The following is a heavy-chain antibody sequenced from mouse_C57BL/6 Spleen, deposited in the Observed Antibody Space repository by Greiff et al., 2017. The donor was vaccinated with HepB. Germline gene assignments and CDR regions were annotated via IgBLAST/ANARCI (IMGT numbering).Heavy chain of an antibody. J-gene: IGHJ4*01. CDR2: IHPNSGST. D-gene: IGHD1-1*01. CDR1: GYTFTSYW. CDR3: ARRGTTGAMDY. V-gene: IGHV1-64*01. Sequence: QVQLQQPGAELVKPGASVKLSCKASGYTFTSYWMHWVKQRPGQGLEWIGMIHPNSGSTNYNEKFKSKATLTVDKSSSTAYMQLSSLTSEDSAVYYCARRGTTGAMDYWGQGTSVTVSS.